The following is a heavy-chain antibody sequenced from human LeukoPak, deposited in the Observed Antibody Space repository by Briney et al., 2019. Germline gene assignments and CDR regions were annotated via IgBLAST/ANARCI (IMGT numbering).Heavy chain of an antibody. Sequence: ASVTVSCKASGYTFTGYYMHWVRQAPGQGLEWMGWINPESGGTNYAQKLQGRVTMTRDTSISTAYMELTSLRSDDTAVYYCARLPVIVGAWSPIDYWGQGTRVTVSS. CDR3: ARLPVIVGAWSPIDY. CDR1: GYTFTGYY. V-gene: IGHV1-2*02. CDR2: INPESGGT. J-gene: IGHJ4*02. D-gene: IGHD1-26*01.